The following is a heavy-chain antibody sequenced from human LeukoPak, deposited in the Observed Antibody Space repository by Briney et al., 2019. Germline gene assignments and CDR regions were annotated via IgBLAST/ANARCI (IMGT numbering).Heavy chain of an antibody. V-gene: IGHV3-23*01. Sequence: GGSLRLSCAASGFTFSSYAMSWVRQAPGKGLEWVSTISGSGGSTYYTDSVKGRFTISRDSSKNTLYLQMNSLRAEDTAVYYCAKYYYGSGSSADYFDYRGQGTLVSVSS. D-gene: IGHD3-10*01. CDR2: ISGSGGST. CDR1: GFTFSSYA. CDR3: AKYYYGSGSSADYFDY. J-gene: IGHJ4*02.